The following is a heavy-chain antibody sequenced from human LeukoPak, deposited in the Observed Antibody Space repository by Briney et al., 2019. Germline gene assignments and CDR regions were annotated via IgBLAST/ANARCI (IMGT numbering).Heavy chain of an antibody. Sequence: PGGSLRLSCAASGFTFSSYAMSWVRQAPGKGLEWVSAISGSGGSTYYADSVKGRFTIPRDNSKNTLYLQMNSLRAEYTAVYYCAKGSSGTAMVAYYFDYWGQGTLVTVSS. CDR1: GFTFSSYA. V-gene: IGHV3-23*01. CDR2: ISGSGGST. D-gene: IGHD5-18*01. J-gene: IGHJ4*02. CDR3: AKGSSGTAMVAYYFDY.